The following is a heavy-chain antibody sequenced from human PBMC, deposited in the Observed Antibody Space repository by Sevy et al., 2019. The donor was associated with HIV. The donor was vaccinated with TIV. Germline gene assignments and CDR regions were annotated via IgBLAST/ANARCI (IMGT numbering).Heavy chain of an antibody. Sequence: LSLTCTVSGGSINSDHWNWIRQPPGKGLEWIGYVYYTGGTNYNPSLKNPVTISVDRTKNQFSLKLTSVTAADTAVYYCARRNDFDIWGQGTMVTVSS. CDR1: GGSINSDH. CDR2: VYYTGGT. CDR3: ARRNDFDI. V-gene: IGHV4-59*08. J-gene: IGHJ3*02.